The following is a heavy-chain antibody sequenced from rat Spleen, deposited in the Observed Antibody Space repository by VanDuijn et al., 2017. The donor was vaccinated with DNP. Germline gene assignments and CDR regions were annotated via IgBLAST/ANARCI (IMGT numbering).Heavy chain of an antibody. CDR1: GFTFSYYW. CDR3: ARGGRSYFDY. CDR2: ISSSGGNT. Sequence: EVQLVESGGDLVQPGRSLKLSCVTSGFTFSYYWMTWIRQVPGKGLEWIASISSSGGNTYYPDSVKGRFTISRDNAKNTLYLQMNSLRSEDTASYYCARGGRSYFDYWGQGTLVTVSS. V-gene: IGHV5-31*01. D-gene: IGHD1-3*01. J-gene: IGHJ3*01.